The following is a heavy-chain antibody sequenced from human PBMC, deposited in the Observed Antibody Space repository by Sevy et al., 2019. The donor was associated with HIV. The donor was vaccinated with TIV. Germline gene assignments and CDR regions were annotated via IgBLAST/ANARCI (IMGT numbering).Heavy chain of an antibody. CDR3: GRDTGGYSYRGYFDL. CDR1: GFTFSSYW. V-gene: IGHV3-7*01. J-gene: IGHJ2*01. D-gene: IGHD5-18*01. CDR2: IKEDGTEK. Sequence: GGSLRLSCVASGFTFSSYWMSWVRQAPGKGLEWVANIKEDGTEKIYVDSVKGRFTISKDNAKKSLYLQMNGLRAEDTAVYYCGRDTGGYSYRGYFDLWGGGTLVTVSS.